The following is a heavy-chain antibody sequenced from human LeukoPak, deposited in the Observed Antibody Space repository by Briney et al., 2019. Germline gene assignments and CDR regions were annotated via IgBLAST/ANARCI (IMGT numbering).Heavy chain of an antibody. D-gene: IGHD2-8*01. Sequence: GYVYYSGRTKHKPSLKSRVTISVDTSKNQFSLKLSSVTAADTAVYYCAIFGFRYAPDAFDIWGQGTMVTVSS. CDR3: AIFGFRYAPDAFDI. J-gene: IGHJ3*02. CDR2: VYYSGRT. V-gene: IGHV4-59*01.